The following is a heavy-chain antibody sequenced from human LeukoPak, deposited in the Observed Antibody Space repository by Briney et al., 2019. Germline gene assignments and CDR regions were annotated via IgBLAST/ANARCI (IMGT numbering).Heavy chain of an antibody. J-gene: IGHJ4*02. CDR3: AKGQGVNSKFDY. D-gene: IGHD1/OR15-1a*01. V-gene: IGHV3-23*01. CDR2: ISGGGDNA. CDR1: GFTFSNYA. Sequence: GGSLRLSCATSGFTFSNYAMSWVRQAPGKGLEWVSGISGGGDNAHYADSVKGRFTISGDNSKNTLYLQMNSLRAEDTAIYYCAKGQGVNSKFDYWGQGTLVTVSS.